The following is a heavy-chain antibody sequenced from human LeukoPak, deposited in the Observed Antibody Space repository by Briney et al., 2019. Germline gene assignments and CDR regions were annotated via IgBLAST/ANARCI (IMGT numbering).Heavy chain of an antibody. CDR3: ARAGRGYSYGYDY. Sequence: ASVKVSCKASGYTFIGYYMHWVRQAPGQGLEWMGWINPNSGGTNYAQKFQGWVTMTRDTSISTAYMELSRLRSDDTAVYYCARAGRGYSYGYDYWGQGTLVTVSS. CDR1: GYTFIGYY. D-gene: IGHD5-18*01. CDR2: INPNSGGT. V-gene: IGHV1-2*04. J-gene: IGHJ4*02.